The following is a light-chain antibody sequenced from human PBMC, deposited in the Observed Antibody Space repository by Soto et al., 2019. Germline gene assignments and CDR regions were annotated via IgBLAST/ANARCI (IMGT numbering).Light chain of an antibody. CDR2: DVF. CDR3: QHRSNWLWT. J-gene: IGKJ1*01. Sequence: EIVLTQSPATLSLSPGERATFSCRASQDIGEYLGWYQQKPGQAPRLLIYDVFKRVTGTPARFSGSGSGTDFSLTISSLEPEDFAVYYCQHRSNWLWTFGQGTKVEVK. CDR1: QDIGEY. V-gene: IGKV3-11*01.